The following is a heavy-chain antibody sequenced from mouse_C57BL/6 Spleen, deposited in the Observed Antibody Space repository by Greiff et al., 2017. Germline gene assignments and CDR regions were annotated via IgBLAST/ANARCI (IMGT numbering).Heavy chain of an antibody. J-gene: IGHJ3*01. CDR1: GYAFSSSW. Sequence: QVQLQQSGPELVKPGASVKISCKASGYAFSSSWMNWVKQRPGQGLEWIGLIYPGDGDTNYNGKFKGKATLTADKSSSTAYMQLSSLTSEDSAVYFCASSSPLAYWGQGTLVTVSA. V-gene: IGHV1-82*01. CDR3: ASSSPLAY. CDR2: IYPGDGDT.